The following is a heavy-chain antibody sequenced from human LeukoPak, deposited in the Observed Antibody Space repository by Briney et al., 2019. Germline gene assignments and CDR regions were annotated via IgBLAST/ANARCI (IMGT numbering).Heavy chain of an antibody. Sequence: SETLSLTCTVSGGSISSGGYYWSWIRQPPGKGLEWIGYIYYSGSTYYNPSLKSRVTISVDTSKNQFSLKLSSVTAADTAVYYCARHYDFWSGYYSDYWGQGTLVTVSS. CDR3: ARHYDFWSGYYSDY. V-gene: IGHV4-30-2*03. D-gene: IGHD3-3*01. CDR1: GGSISSGGYY. CDR2: IYYSGST. J-gene: IGHJ4*02.